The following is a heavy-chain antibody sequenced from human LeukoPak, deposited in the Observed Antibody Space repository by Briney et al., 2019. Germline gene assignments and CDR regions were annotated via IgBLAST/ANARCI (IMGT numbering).Heavy chain of an antibody. CDR1: GFTFSTSA. J-gene: IGHJ4*02. CDR2: INSNGGTT. V-gene: IGHV3-64*01. D-gene: IGHD3-3*01. Sequence: GGSLRLSCSASGFTFSTSAMHWVRQAPGKGLEYVSAINSNGGTTYYANSVKGRFTISRDNSKNTLYLQMGSLRPEDMAVYYCATWSGYYHLYWGQGTLVTVSS. CDR3: ATWSGYYHLY.